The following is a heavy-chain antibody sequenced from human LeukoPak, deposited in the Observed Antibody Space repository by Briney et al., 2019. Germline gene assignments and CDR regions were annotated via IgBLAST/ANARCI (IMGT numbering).Heavy chain of an antibody. V-gene: IGHV3-21*01. J-gene: IGHJ5*02. CDR2: ISSRSSYI. CDR1: GFTFSSYS. D-gene: IGHD3-22*01. CDR3: ARDPSTYYYDSSGYYNWFDP. Sequence: PGGSLRLSCAASGFTFSSYSMNWVRQAPGKGLEWVSSISSRSSYIYYADSVKGRFTISRDNAKNSLYLQMNSLRAEDTAVYYCARDPSTYYYDSSGYYNWFDPWGQGTLVTVSS.